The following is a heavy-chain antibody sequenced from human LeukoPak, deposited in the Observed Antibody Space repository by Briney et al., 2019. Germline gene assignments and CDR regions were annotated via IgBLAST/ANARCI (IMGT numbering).Heavy chain of an antibody. D-gene: IGHD6-19*01. CDR2: ISSSSSYI. CDR1: GFTFSSYS. V-gene: IGHV3-21*01. CDR3: ARASGDSSGWSDAFDI. J-gene: IGHJ3*02. Sequence: GGSLRLSCAASGFTFSSYSMNWVRQAPGKGLEWVSSISSSSSYIYYADSVKGRFTISRDNAKNSLYLQMNSLRAEDTAVYYCARASGDSSGWSDAFDIWGQGTMVTVSS.